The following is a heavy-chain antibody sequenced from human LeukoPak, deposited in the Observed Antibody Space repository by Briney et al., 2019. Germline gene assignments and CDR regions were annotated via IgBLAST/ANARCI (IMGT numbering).Heavy chain of an antibody. CDR2: INHSGST. D-gene: IGHD6-19*01. CDR1: GGSFSGYY. Sequence: PSETLSLTCAVYGGSFSGYYWSWIRRPPGKGLEWIGEINHSGSTNYNPSLKSRVTISVDTSKNQFSLKLSSVTAADTAVYYCARSGSSGWYEFDPWGQGTPVTVSS. V-gene: IGHV4-34*01. J-gene: IGHJ5*02. CDR3: ARSGSSGWYEFDP.